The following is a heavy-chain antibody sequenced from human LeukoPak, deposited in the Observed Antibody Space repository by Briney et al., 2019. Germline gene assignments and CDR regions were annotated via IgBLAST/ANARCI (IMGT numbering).Heavy chain of an antibody. Sequence: ASVKVSCKASGGTFSSYAISWVRQAPGQGLEWMGRIIPILGIANYAQKFQGRVTITADKSTSTAYMELSSLGSEDTAVYYCASVGVVGFPNWFDPWGQGTLVTVSS. V-gene: IGHV1-69*04. J-gene: IGHJ5*02. CDR2: IIPILGIA. D-gene: IGHD3-3*01. CDR1: GGTFSSYA. CDR3: ASVGVVGFPNWFDP.